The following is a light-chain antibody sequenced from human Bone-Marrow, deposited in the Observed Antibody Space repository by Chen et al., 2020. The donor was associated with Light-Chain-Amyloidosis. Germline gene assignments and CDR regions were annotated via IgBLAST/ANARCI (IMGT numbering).Light chain of an antibody. Sequence: QSALTQPSSVSGSPGQSITISCNGSSSDVGTYNLVSWYQHHPGKAPKLIIYEAKKRPSGVSNRFSGSRSGYTASLTISGRQAEDEADYYCCSYAGRGKMFGGGTKLTVL. CDR1: SSDVGTYNL. V-gene: IGLV2-23*01. CDR2: EAK. CDR3: CSYAGRGKM. J-gene: IGLJ3*02.